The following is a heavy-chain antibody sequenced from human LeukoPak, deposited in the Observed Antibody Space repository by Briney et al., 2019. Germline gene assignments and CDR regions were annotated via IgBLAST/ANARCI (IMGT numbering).Heavy chain of an antibody. J-gene: IGHJ5*02. CDR2: INPSGGTT. CDR3: AREVRDDNWFDP. V-gene: IGHV1-46*01. CDR1: GYTFIGHY. Sequence: ASVTVSCKASGYTFIGHYIHWVRQAPGQGLEWMGIINPSGGTTNYAQKFQGRVTMTRDTSTSTVYMELSSLRSDDTAVYYCAREVRDDNWFDPWGQGTLVTVSS. D-gene: IGHD5-24*01.